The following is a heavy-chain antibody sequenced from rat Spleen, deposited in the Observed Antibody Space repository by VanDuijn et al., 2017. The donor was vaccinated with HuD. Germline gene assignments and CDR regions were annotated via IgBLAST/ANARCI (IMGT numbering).Heavy chain of an antibody. D-gene: IGHD1-6*01. CDR1: GFTFNNYW. Sequence: VQLVESGGGLVQPGRSLKLSCVASGFTFNNYWMTWIRQAPGKGLEWVASITNTGGSTYYPDSVKGRFTISRDNAKSTLYLQMNSLRSEDTATYYCTRDCEDVYYGLGNWFAYWGQGTLVTVSS. J-gene: IGHJ3*01. V-gene: IGHV5-31*01. CDR2: ITNTGGST. CDR3: TRDCEDVYYGLGNWFAY.